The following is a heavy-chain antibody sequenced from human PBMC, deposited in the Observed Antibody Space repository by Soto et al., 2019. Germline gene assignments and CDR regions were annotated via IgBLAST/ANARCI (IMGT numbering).Heavy chain of an antibody. CDR3: ARENGTSSLDY. CDR1: GGTVIAYT. Sequence: QVQLVQSGAEVKKPGSSVKVSCEASGGTVIAYTINWVRQAPGQGLEWMGRIISILDIPNYAQKFQGRLTIIADTSTSTTYMELRNLRSEDTATYYCARENGTSSLDYWGQGTLVTVSS. V-gene: IGHV1-69*02. J-gene: IGHJ4*02. D-gene: IGHD6-6*01. CDR2: IISILDIP.